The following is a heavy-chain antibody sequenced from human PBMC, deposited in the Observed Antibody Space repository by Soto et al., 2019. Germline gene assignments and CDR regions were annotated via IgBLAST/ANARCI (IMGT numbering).Heavy chain of an antibody. Sequence: PGGSLRLSCAASGFTLSNYWMTWVRQAPGKGLEWVANINNDGSQKNYVDSVKGRFTISRDNSKNTLYLQMNSLRAEDTAVYYCARVPAGDAFDIWGQGTMVTVSS. J-gene: IGHJ3*02. CDR1: GFTLSNYW. CDR2: INNDGSQK. V-gene: IGHV3-7*01. CDR3: ARVPAGDAFDI.